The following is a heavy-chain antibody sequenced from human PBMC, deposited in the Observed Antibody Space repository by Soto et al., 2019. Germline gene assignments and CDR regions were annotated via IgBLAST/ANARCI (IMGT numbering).Heavy chain of an antibody. J-gene: IGHJ6*02. CDR3: AKDGTTTGIHYYAMDV. D-gene: IGHD1-1*01. Sequence: EVQLLESGGGLVQPGGSLRLSCEVSGFTLTSYGMNWVRQAPDKGLEWVSTIGRGGDTYYADSVKGRFIISRDNSKNTLFLQMNSLRAEDTALYFCAKDGTTTGIHYYAMDVWGQGTTVTVSS. CDR2: IGRGGDT. V-gene: IGHV3-23*01. CDR1: GFTLTSYG.